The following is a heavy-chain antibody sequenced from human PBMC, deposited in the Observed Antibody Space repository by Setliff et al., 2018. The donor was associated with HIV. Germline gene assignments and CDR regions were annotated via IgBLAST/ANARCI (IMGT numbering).Heavy chain of an antibody. J-gene: IGHJ4*02. Sequence: PSETLSLTCAVSGYSISSGYYWGWIRQPPGRGLEWIGSTYHSGNTYYNPSLKSRVTISVDTSKNQFSLRLSSVTAADTAVYYCARDRGRGYDYPIQGYFDYWGQGTLVTVSS. D-gene: IGHD5-12*01. V-gene: IGHV4-38-2*02. CDR2: TYHSGNT. CDR3: ARDRGRGYDYPIQGYFDY. CDR1: GYSISSGYY.